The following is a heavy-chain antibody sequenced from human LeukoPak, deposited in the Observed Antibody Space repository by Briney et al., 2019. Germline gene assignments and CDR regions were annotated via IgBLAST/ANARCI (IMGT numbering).Heavy chain of an antibody. V-gene: IGHV4-39*01. J-gene: IGHJ4*02. D-gene: IGHD6-19*01. CDR1: GGSISSSSYY. CDR3: ARQRIAVNYFDY. Sequence: PSETLSLTCTVSGGSISSSSYYWGWIPQPPGKGLEWIGSIYYSGSTYYNPSLKSRVTISVDTSKNQFSLKLSSVTAADTAVYYCARQRIAVNYFDYWGQGTLVTVSS. CDR2: IYYSGST.